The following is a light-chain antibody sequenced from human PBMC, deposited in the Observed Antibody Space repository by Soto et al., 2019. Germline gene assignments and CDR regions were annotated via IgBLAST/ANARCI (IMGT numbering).Light chain of an antibody. CDR2: AAS. J-gene: IGKJ1*01. V-gene: IGKV1-39*01. CDR1: QSISTY. Sequence: DIQSTRSPASLWTSLGDIVTITCRASQSISTYLNWYQQKPGKAPKLLIYAASSLQSGVPSRFSGSGSGTDFTLTISSLQPEDFATYYCQQTYSTPWTFGQGTKVDIK. CDR3: QQTYSTPWT.